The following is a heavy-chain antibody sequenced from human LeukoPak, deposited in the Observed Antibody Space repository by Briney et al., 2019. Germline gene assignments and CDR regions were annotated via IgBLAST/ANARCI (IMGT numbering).Heavy chain of an antibody. J-gene: IGHJ3*02. D-gene: IGHD6-13*01. CDR2: IYYSGST. Sequence: SETLSLTCTVSGGSISSSSYYWGWIRQPPGKGLEWVGSIYYSGSTYYNPSLKSRVTISVDTSKNQFSLKLSPVTAADTAVYYCARHKSSSWRNDAFDIWGQGTMVTVSS. CDR3: ARHKSSSWRNDAFDI. V-gene: IGHV4-39*01. CDR1: GGSISSSSYY.